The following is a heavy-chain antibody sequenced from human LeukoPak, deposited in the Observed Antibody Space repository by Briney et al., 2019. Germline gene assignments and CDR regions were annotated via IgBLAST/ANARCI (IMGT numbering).Heavy chain of an antibody. J-gene: IGHJ4*02. V-gene: IGHV4-59*01. CDR1: GGSISSYY. CDR2: IYYSRST. Sequence: SETLSLTCTVSGGSISSYYWSWIRQPPGKGLEWIGYIYYSRSTNYNPSLKSRVTISVDTSKNQFSLKLSPVTAADTAVYYCAREVDCSGGSCYHFDYWGQGTLVTVSS. CDR3: AREVDCSGGSCYHFDY. D-gene: IGHD2-15*01.